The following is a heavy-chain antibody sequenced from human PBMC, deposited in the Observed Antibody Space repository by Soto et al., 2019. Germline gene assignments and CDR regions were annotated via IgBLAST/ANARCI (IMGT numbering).Heavy chain of an antibody. CDR2: ISYDGSNK. D-gene: IGHD6-13*01. CDR3: AKRGLAAAGPRGYYGMDV. J-gene: IGHJ6*02. V-gene: IGHV3-30*18. Sequence: QVQLVESGGGVVQPGRSLRLSCAASGFTFSSYGMHWVRQAPGKGLEWVAVISYDGSNKYYADSVKGRFTISRDNSKNTLYLQMNSLRAEDTAVYYCAKRGLAAAGPRGYYGMDVWGQGTTVTVSS. CDR1: GFTFSSYG.